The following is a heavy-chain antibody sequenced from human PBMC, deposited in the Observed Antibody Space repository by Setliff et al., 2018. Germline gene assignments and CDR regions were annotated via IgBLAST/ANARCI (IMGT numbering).Heavy chain of an antibody. CDR1: GFTFSAYP. V-gene: IGHV3-21*06. CDR3: VNSYRGYDDYPDY. D-gene: IGHD3-16*02. CDR2: INSGSNHR. Sequence: PGGSLRLSCAASGFTFSAYPMHWVRQAPGRGLEWVSYINSGSNHRYYADSVKGRFTISRDNTKNSLYLQMNSLRAEDTAVYYCVNSYRGYDDYPDYWGQGVLVTVSS. J-gene: IGHJ4*02.